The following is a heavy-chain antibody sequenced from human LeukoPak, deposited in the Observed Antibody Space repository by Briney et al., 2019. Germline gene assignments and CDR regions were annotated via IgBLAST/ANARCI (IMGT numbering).Heavy chain of an antibody. V-gene: IGHV3-23*01. J-gene: IGHJ5*02. Sequence: GGSLRLSCAASGFTFSSYSMNWVRQAPGKGLEWVSAISGSGGSTYYADSVKGRFTISRDNSKNTLYLQMNSLRAEDTAVYYCAKANVVAAMADWFDPWGQGTLVTVSS. D-gene: IGHD2-15*01. CDR3: AKANVVAAMADWFDP. CDR2: ISGSGGST. CDR1: GFTFSSYS.